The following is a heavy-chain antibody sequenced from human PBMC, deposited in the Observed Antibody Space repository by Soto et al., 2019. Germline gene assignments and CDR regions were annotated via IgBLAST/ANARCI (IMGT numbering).Heavy chain of an antibody. Sequence: PSETLSLTCTVSGASITGSSYWSWIRQPAGKGLQWIGRFSLSGTTNYNPSLRSRVTMSADVSKNQFSLRLTSVTAADTALYSCARGMTPPGSPAWYYFDSWGQGTLVTDSS. CDR1: GASITGSSY. CDR2: FSLSGTT. J-gene: IGHJ4*02. D-gene: IGHD3-10*01. CDR3: ARGMTPPGSPAWYYFDS. V-gene: IGHV4-4*07.